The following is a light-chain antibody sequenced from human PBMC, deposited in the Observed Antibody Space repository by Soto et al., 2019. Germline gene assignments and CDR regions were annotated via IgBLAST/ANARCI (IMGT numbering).Light chain of an antibody. V-gene: IGKV2-30*01. CDR3: MQGTHWPWT. CDR1: QGLVYSDGYTY. CDR2: RVS. Sequence: DVVMTQSPLSLPVSLGQPASISCRSTQGLVYSDGYTYLNWFQQRPGQSPRRLIYRVSNRDSGVPDRFSGCGSGTDFTLKISRVEAEDVGLYYCMQGTHWPWTFGQGTKVEIK. J-gene: IGKJ1*01.